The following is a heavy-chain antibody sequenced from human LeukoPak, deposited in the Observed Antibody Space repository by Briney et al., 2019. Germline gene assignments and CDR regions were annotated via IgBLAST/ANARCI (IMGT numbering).Heavy chain of an antibody. CDR1: GFTFSSSA. D-gene: IGHD3-22*01. J-gene: IGHJ4*02. V-gene: IGHV3-23*01. Sequence: GGSLRLSCAASGFTFSSSAMSWVRQAPGKGLEWVSAISNNGGYTYYADSVLGRFTISRDNSKSTLCLQMNSLRAEDTAAYYCAKGSYYDSSGSFYFDYWGQGTLVTVSS. CDR3: AKGSYYDSSGSFYFDY. CDR2: ISNNGGYT.